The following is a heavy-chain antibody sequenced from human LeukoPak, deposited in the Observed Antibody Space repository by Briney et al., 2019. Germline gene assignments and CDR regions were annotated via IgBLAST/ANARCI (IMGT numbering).Heavy chain of an antibody. CDR2: IIPTPDIA. CDR3: ARDLPATIAGGGDY. CDR1: GGNFSSYA. Sequence: SLKVSCKASGGNFSSYANSWVRQAPGQRHEWMGRIIPTPDIANYAQKLQGSVTITADKSTSPAYIARSSLRSEDTAVYYCARDLPATIAGGGDYWGQGTLVTVSS. J-gene: IGHJ4*02. V-gene: IGHV1-69*04. D-gene: IGHD5-12*01.